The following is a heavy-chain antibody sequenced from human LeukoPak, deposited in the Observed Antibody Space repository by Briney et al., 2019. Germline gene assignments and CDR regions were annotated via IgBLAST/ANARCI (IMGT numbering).Heavy chain of an antibody. D-gene: IGHD3-3*01. CDR1: GFTFSDYS. CDR3: TAERITIFEVAISSLSS. V-gene: IGHV3-49*04. Sequence: PGGSLRLSCTASGFTFSDYSMTWVRQAPGRGLEWVGFIRSKAYGGTTEYAASVKGRFTISRDDSKSIAYLQMNSLKTEDTAMYYCTAERITIFEVAISSLSSWGQGTLVTVSS. CDR2: IRSKAYGGTT. J-gene: IGHJ5*02.